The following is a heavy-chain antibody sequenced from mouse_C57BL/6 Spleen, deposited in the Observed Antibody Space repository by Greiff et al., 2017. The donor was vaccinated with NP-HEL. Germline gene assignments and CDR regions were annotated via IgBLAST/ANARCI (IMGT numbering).Heavy chain of an antibody. V-gene: IGHV3-6*01. Sequence: VQLKESGPGLVKPSQSLSLTCSVTGYSITSGYYWNWIRQFPGNKLEWMGYISYDGSNNYNPSLKNRISITRDTSKNQFFLKLNSVTTEDTATYYCARKLTSYWYFDVWGTGTTVTVSS. CDR2: ISYDGSN. J-gene: IGHJ1*03. CDR3: ARKLTSYWYFDV. D-gene: IGHD4-1*01. CDR1: GYSITSGYY.